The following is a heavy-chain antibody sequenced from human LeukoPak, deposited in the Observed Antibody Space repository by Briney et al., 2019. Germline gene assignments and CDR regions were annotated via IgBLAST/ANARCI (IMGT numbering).Heavy chain of an antibody. CDR2: IRSKAYGGTT. D-gene: IGHD1-26*01. CDR1: GFTFGDYA. J-gene: IGHJ4*02. V-gene: IGHV3-49*03. CDR3: TRELDWYSGSYGGFDY. Sequence: PGGSLRLSCTASGFTFGDYAMSWFRQAPGKGLEWVGFIRSKAYGGTTEYAASVKGRFTISRDDSKSIAYLQMNSLKTEDTAAYYCTRELDWYSGSYGGFDYWGQGTLVTVSS.